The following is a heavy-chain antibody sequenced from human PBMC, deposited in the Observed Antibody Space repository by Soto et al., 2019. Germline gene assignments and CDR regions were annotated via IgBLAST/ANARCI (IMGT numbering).Heavy chain of an antibody. CDR3: ARDYVVVPAAIFGGYSYGPDFDY. Sequence: GGSLRLSCAASGFTFSSYAMHWVRQAPGKGLEWVAVISYDGSNKYYADSVKGRFTIPRDNSKNTLYLQMNSLRAEDTAVYYCARDYVVVPAAIFGGYSYGPDFDYWGQGTLVTVSS. D-gene: IGHD2-2*02. V-gene: IGHV3-30-3*01. J-gene: IGHJ4*02. CDR2: ISYDGSNK. CDR1: GFTFSSYA.